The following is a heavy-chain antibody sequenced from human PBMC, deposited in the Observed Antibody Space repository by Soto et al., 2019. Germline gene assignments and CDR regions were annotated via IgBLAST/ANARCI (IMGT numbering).Heavy chain of an antibody. CDR1: GFTFNSYA. CDR2: SIQDFNVT. V-gene: IGHV3-23*01. Sequence: PGGSLRLSCEASGFTFNSYAMNWVRQAPGKGLEWVSVSIQDFNVTHYSDSLQGRFTMSRDRSKNTVHLLMHRLRADDTAVYYCARQYCSGYNCYELDAWGQGTLVTVSS. D-gene: IGHD2-15*01. CDR3: ARQYCSGYNCYELDA. J-gene: IGHJ4*02.